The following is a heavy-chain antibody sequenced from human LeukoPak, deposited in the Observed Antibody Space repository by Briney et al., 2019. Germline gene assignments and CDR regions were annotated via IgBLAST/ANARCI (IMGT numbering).Heavy chain of an antibody. Sequence: SETLSLTCAVSGASISGSGYYLGWIRQPPGKGLEWIGRIYISGSTNYNPSLKSRVTMSVDTSKNQFSLKLSSVTAADTAVYYCARDRGTWNDDGFDYWGRGTLVTVSS. CDR1: GASISGSGYY. V-gene: IGHV4-39*07. CDR2: IYISGST. D-gene: IGHD1-1*01. CDR3: ARDRGTWNDDGFDY. J-gene: IGHJ4*02.